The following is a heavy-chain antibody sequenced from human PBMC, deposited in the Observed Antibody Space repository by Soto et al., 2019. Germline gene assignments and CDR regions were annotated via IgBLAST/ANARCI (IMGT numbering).Heavy chain of an antibody. CDR1: GYTFTSFG. V-gene: IGHV1-18*01. CDR2: ISAYNGNT. Sequence: QVQLVQSGGEVKKPGASVKVSCKATGYTFTSFGISWVRQAPGQGLEWMGWISAYNGNTNYAQKLQGXVXXXTXXATSTAYMELRSLPSDDTAVYYCARDRSMYSGMDVWGQGTTVTVSS. J-gene: IGHJ6*02. D-gene: IGHD2-21*01. CDR3: ARDRSMYSGMDV.